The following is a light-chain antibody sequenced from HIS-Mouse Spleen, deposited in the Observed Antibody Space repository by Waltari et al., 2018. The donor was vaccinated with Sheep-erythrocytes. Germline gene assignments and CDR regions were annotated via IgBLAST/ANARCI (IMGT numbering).Light chain of an antibody. CDR3: AAWDDSLSGNWV. V-gene: IGLV1-47*01. CDR2: RNN. CDR1: SSNIGSNY. Sequence: QSVLTQPPSASGTPGQRVTIPCSGSSSNIGSNYVSWYQQLPGTAPKLLIYRNNQRPSGVPDRFSGSKSGTSASLAISGLRSEDEADYYCAAWDDSLSGNWVFGGGTKLTVL. J-gene: IGLJ3*02.